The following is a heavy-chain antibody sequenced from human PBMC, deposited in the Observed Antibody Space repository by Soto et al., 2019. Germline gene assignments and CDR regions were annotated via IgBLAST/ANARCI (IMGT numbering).Heavy chain of an antibody. D-gene: IGHD3-10*01. V-gene: IGHV1-18*04. Sequence: QVQLMQSGAEVKNPGASVKVSCTASGFTFTSFGISWIRQAPGQGLEWMGWISTHNGDTNYAQELQGRATMTADTSTSTAYMELGGLRSDDTAVYYCARWAITKPRGGHKNNGMDVWGQGTTVTVSS. CDR3: ARWAITKPRGGHKNNGMDV. J-gene: IGHJ6*02. CDR1: GFTFTSFG. CDR2: ISTHNGDT.